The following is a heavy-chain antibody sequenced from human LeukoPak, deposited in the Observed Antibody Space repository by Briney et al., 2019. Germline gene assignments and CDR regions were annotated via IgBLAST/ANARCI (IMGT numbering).Heavy chain of an antibody. V-gene: IGHV4-4*07. CDR3: ARYGSTVFDI. J-gene: IGHJ3*02. Sequence: PSETLSLTCSVSGGSINSYYWSWIRQPAGKGLEWIGRIYSSGSTNYNPSLKSRVTMSVDTSKNQFSLKLSSVTAADTAVYHCARYGSTVFDIWGRGTMVTVSS. CDR2: IYSSGST. D-gene: IGHD2-2*03. CDR1: GGSINSYY.